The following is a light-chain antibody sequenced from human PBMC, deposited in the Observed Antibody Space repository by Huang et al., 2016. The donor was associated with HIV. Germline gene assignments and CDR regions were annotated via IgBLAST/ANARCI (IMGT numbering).Light chain of an antibody. CDR1: QSINKN. Sequence: EIVMTQSPATLSVSPGERATLSCRASQSINKNFAWYQQKPGQAPRLLIYGASTRATDIPARFSGSGSGTEFTLTINSLQSEDSAVYYCQQYDNWPETFGQGTKLEIK. J-gene: IGKJ2*01. CDR2: GAS. V-gene: IGKV3-15*01. CDR3: QQYDNWPET.